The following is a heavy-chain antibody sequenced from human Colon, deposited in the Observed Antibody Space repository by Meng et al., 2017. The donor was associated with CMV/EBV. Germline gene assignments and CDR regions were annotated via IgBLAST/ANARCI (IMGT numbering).Heavy chain of an antibody. CDR3: TRDVNWEFFDY. CDR1: GFTFSSCV. Sequence: GGSLRPSCAASGFTFSSCVMHWVRQAPGKGLVWVSRISHDGTVTTYADSVKGRFTISRDNAQNTLYLQMNSLRAEDTAVYYCTRDVNWEFFDYWGQGTLVTVSS. V-gene: IGHV3-74*01. CDR2: ISHDGTVT. D-gene: IGHD7-27*01. J-gene: IGHJ4*02.